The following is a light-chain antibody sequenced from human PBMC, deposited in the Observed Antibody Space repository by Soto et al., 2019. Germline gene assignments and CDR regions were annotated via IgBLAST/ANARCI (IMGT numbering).Light chain of an antibody. J-gene: IGLJ3*02. V-gene: IGLV4-69*01. CDR1: SGHSNYA. CDR3: QTWGPGIRV. CDR2: VNKDGSL. Sequence: QLVLTQSPSASASLGGSVKLTCTLSSGHSNYAIAWHQQQPAKGPRFLMKVNKDGSLLKGDGIPDRFSGSTSGADRFLTISSLHSEDEADYYCQTWGPGIRVFGGGTKVTVL.